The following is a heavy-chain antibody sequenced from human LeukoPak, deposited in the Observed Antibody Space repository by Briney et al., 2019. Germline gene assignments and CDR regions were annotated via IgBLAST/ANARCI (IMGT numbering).Heavy chain of an antibody. CDR2: IIPILGIA. Sequence: GASVKVSCKASGGTFSSYAISWVRQAPGQGLEWMGRIIPILGIANYAQKFQGRVTITADKSTSTAYMELSSLRSEDTAVYYCARGTQKYYGMDVWGQGTTVTVSS. V-gene: IGHV1-69*04. CDR1: GGTFSSYA. J-gene: IGHJ6*02. CDR3: ARGTQKYYGMDV.